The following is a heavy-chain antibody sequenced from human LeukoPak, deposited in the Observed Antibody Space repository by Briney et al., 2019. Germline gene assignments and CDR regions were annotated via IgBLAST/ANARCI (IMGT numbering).Heavy chain of an antibody. V-gene: IGHV1-69*04. J-gene: IGHJ6*02. CDR2: IIPILGIA. CDR3: ARVPYSNYRYYYGMDV. Sequence: ASVTVSCTASGGTFSSYAISWVRQAPGQGLEWMGRIIPILGIANYAQKFQGRVTITADKSTSTAYMELSSLRSEDTAVYYCARVPYSNYRYYYGMDVWGQGTTVTVSS. CDR1: GGTFSSYA. D-gene: IGHD4-4*01.